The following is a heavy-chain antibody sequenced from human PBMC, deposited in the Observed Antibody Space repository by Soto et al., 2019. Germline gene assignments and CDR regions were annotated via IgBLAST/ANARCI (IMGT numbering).Heavy chain of an antibody. Sequence: SETLSLTCSVSGGSVSSRGFYWTWIRQPPGKGLDWLGYLAFDGRTNYNPSLKSRVTMSQDTSKNQFSLTLGSVTAADTAIYYCARLPDISGWPFDFWGQGALVTVSS. CDR2: LAFDGRT. J-gene: IGHJ4*02. V-gene: IGHV4-61*08. D-gene: IGHD6-19*01. CDR1: GGSVSSRGFY. CDR3: ARLPDISGWPFDF.